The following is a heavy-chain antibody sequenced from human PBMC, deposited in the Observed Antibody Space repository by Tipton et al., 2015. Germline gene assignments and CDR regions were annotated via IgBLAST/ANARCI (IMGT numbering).Heavy chain of an antibody. CDR1: GYFISSGHF. V-gene: IGHV4-59*11. Sequence: TLSLTCGVSGYFISSGHFWGWVRQTPGKGLECIGYIYYTGSTHYNPSLKSRVTISVDTSKSQFFLKLSSVTAADTAVYYCARGYRMDVWGQGTTVTVSS. J-gene: IGHJ6*01. CDR2: IYYTGST. CDR3: ARGYRMDV.